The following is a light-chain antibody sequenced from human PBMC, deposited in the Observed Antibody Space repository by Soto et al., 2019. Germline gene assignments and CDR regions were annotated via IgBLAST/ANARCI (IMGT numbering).Light chain of an antibody. CDR3: QQYHSYPLT. CDR1: QSITSW. CDR2: KAS. V-gene: IGKV1-5*03. J-gene: IGKJ4*01. Sequence: DIQMTQSPSTLSASVGDRVTITCRASQSITSWLAWYQQKPGRAPKVLIYKASTLASGVPSRFSGSASGTEFTLTISSLQSDDFATYHCQQYHSYPLTFGGGTKVEI.